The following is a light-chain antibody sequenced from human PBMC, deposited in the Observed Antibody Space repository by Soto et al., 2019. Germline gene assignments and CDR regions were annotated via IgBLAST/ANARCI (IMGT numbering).Light chain of an antibody. CDR3: GTWDTSLSAYV. V-gene: IGLV1-51*01. CDR2: DND. Sequence: QSVLTQPPSMSAAPGQKVTISCSGSSSNIGYDFVSWYQHLPGTAPKLLSYDNDKPPPGISDRFSGSKSGTSATLDIAGLQTGDEADYYCGTWDTSLSAYVFGPETKVTVL. CDR1: SSNIGYDF. J-gene: IGLJ1*01.